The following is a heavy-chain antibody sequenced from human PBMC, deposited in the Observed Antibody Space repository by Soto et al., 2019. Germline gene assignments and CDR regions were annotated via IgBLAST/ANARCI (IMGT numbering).Heavy chain of an antibody. V-gene: IGHV1-8*01. D-gene: IGHD3-3*01. Sequence: ASVKVSCKASGYTFTSYDINWVRQATGQGLEWMGWMNPNSGNTGYAQKFQGRVTMTRNTSISTAYMELSSLRSEDTAVYYCARGDFQYYDFWSGYYYYDYGMDVWGQGTTVTVSS. J-gene: IGHJ6*02. CDR2: MNPNSGNT. CDR3: ARGDFQYYDFWSGYYYYDYGMDV. CDR1: GYTFTSYD.